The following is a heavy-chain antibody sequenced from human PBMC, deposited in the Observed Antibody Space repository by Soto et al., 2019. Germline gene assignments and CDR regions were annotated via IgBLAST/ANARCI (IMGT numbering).Heavy chain of an antibody. CDR2: IYYSGST. CDR3: ARHKGPNWKQGENWFDP. D-gene: IGHD1-1*01. Sequence: SETLSLTCTVSGGSISSSSYYWGWIRQPPGKGLEWIGSIYYSGSTYYNPSLKSRVTISVDTSKNQFSLKRSSVTAADTAVYYCARHKGPNWKQGENWFDPWGQGTLVT. CDR1: GGSISSSSYY. J-gene: IGHJ5*02. V-gene: IGHV4-39*01.